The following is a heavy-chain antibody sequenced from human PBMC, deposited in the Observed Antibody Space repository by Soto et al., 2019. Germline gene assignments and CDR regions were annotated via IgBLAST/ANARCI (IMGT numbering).Heavy chain of an antibody. D-gene: IGHD3-3*01. J-gene: IGHJ1*01. CDR1: GGSISSGGYY. Sequence: QVQLQESGPGLVKPSQTLSLTCTVSGGSISSGGYYWSWIRQHPGKGLEWIGYIYYSGSTYYNPSLKSRVTISVDTSKNQFSLKLSSVTAADTAVYYCARGPKLFWSGYRTGYFQHWGQGTLVTVSS. CDR2: IYYSGST. V-gene: IGHV4-31*03. CDR3: ARGPKLFWSGYRTGYFQH.